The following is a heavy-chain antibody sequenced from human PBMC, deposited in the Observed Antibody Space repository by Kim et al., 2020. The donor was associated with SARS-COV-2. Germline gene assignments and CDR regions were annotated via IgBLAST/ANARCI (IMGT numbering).Heavy chain of an antibody. J-gene: IGHJ4*01. V-gene: IGHV3-23*01. Sequence: GGSLRLSCAASGFIFSSYAMSWVRQAPGKGLEWVSSISGSGDRTYYAVSVRGRFTISRDNSKDTLYLQMNSLRAEETAVYYCAKVFAVYGKLDPFEYWG. CDR2: ISGSGDRT. CDR3: AKVFAVYGKLDPFEY. D-gene: IGHD6-19*01. CDR1: GFIFSSYA.